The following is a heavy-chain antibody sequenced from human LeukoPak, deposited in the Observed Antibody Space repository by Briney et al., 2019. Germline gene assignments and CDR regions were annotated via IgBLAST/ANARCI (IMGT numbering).Heavy chain of an antibody. CDR2: IYTSGGT. CDR3: ARRREDYFDY. Sequence: TETLSLTCTVSGGSISSYYWSWIRQPPGKGLEWIGYIYTSGGTNYNPSLKSRVTISVDTSKNQFSLKLSSVTAADTAVYYCARRREDYFDYWGQGTLVTVSS. V-gene: IGHV4-4*09. J-gene: IGHJ4*02. CDR1: GGSISSYY.